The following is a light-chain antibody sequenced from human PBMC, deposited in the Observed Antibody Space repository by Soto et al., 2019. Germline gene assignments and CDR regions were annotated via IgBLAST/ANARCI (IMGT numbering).Light chain of an antibody. CDR3: QQYGSLIT. Sequence: EIVLTQSPGTLSLSPGERATLSCRASQSVSSNYLAWYQQKPGQALRLLIYGASSRATGIPDRFSGGGSGTDFTLTISRLEPEDLAVYYCQQYGSLITFGQGTRLEIK. CDR2: GAS. CDR1: QSVSSNY. J-gene: IGKJ5*01. V-gene: IGKV3-20*01.